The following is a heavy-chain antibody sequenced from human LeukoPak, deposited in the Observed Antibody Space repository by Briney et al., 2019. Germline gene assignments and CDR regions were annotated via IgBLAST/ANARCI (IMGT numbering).Heavy chain of an antibody. CDR1: GGTFSSYA. D-gene: IGHD2-2*02. CDR3: ARGYCSSTSCYTGFYYYMDV. Sequence: SVKVSCKASGGTFSSYAISWVRQAPGQGLEWMGGIIPIFGTANYAQKFQGRVTITADESTSTAYMELSSLRSEDTAVYYCARGYCSSTSCYTGFYYYMDVWGKGTTVTVSS. CDR2: IIPIFGTA. V-gene: IGHV1-69*13. J-gene: IGHJ6*03.